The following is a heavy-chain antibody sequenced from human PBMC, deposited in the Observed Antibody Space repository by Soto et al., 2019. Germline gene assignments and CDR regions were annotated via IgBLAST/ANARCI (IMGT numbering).Heavy chain of an antibody. J-gene: IGHJ6*02. Sequence: QVQLVESGGGVVQPGRSLRLSCAASGFTFSSYGMHWVRQAPGKGLEWVAVISYDGSNKYYDDSVKGRLTISSDNSKNTQYLQMNSLRAEDTAVYYFAKGGLGSSSWYKWGDFYYYYGMDVWGQGTTVTVSS. V-gene: IGHV3-30*18. CDR1: GFTFSSYG. CDR2: ISYDGSNK. D-gene: IGHD6-13*01. CDR3: AKGGLGSSSWYKWGDFYYYYGMDV.